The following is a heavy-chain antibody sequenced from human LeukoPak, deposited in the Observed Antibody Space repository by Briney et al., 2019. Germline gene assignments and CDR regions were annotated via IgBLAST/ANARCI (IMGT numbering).Heavy chain of an antibody. CDR2: ISSSSSYI. Sequence: GGSLRLSCAASGFTFSSYSMNWVRQAPGKGLEWVSSISSSSSYIYYADSVKGRFTISRDNAKNSLYLQMNSLRAEDTAVYYCARDQRQFIAARTFDYWGQGTLVTVSS. V-gene: IGHV3-21*01. J-gene: IGHJ4*02. CDR3: ARDQRQFIAARTFDY. D-gene: IGHD6-6*01. CDR1: GFTFSSYS.